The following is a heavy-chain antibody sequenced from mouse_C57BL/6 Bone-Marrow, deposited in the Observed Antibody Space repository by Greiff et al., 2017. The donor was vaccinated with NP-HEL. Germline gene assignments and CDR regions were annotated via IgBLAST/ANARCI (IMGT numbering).Heavy chain of an antibody. CDR2: ISSGSSTI. Sequence: EVMLVESGGGLVKPGGSLKLSCAASGFTFSDYGMHWVRQAPEQGLEWVAYISSGSSTIYYADTVKGRFTISRVNAKNTPFLQMTSLRTEDTAMYYFAKEDYGAHYDAMDYWGQGTSVTVSS. CDR1: GFTFSDYG. J-gene: IGHJ4*01. CDR3: AKEDYGAHYDAMDY. V-gene: IGHV5-17*01. D-gene: IGHD1-1*01.